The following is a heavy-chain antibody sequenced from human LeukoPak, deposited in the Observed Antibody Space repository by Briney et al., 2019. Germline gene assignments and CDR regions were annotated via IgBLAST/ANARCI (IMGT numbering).Heavy chain of an antibody. Sequence: PGGSLRLSCAASGFTFSSYSMNWVRQAPGKGLEWVANIKQDGSEKYYVDSVKGRFTISRDNAQNSLLLQMNSLRAEDTAVYYCARENGYCSSTSCPYYYYYGMDVWGQGTTVTVSS. D-gene: IGHD2-2*01. J-gene: IGHJ6*02. V-gene: IGHV3-7*03. CDR3: ARENGYCSSTSCPYYYYYGMDV. CDR2: IKQDGSEK. CDR1: GFTFSSYS.